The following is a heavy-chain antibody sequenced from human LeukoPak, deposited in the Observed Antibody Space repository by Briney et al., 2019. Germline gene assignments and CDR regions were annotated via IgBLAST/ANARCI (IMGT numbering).Heavy chain of an antibody. CDR2: ISGYNGNT. Sequence: GASVKVSCKASGYIFTSYGVSWVRQAPGQGFEWMGWISGYNGNTNYAQKFQGRVTLTTDTSTSTAYMDLRSLRSDDTAVYYCARVRYSSSWYIPYYMDVWGKGTTVTISS. CDR3: ARVRYSSSWYIPYYMDV. V-gene: IGHV1-18*01. J-gene: IGHJ6*03. D-gene: IGHD6-13*01. CDR1: GYIFTSYG.